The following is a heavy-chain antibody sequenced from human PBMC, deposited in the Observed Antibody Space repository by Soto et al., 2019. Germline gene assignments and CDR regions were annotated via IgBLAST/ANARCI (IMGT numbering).Heavy chain of an antibody. CDR2: VDWDDDK. CDR1: GFSLSTRGMC. CDR3: ARSNLPYYYYGMDV. J-gene: IGHJ6*02. D-gene: IGHD4-4*01. Sequence: GAGPTRVNPTQTLALACAFAGFSLSTRGMCVSWIRQPAGKALEWLALVDWDDDKYYSTSLKTRLTISKDTSKNQVVLTMTNMDPVDTATYYCARSNLPYYYYGMDVWGQGTTVTVSS. V-gene: IGHV2-70*01.